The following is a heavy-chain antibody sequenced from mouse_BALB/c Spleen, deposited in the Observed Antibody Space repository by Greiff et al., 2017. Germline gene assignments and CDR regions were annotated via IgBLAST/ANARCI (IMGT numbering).Heavy chain of an antibody. CDR1: GYTFTSYW. V-gene: IGHV1-87*01. D-gene: IGHD2-4*01. J-gene: IGHJ2*01. CDR3: AITGY. Sequence: VQLQQSGAELARPGASVKLSCKASGYTFTSYWMQWVKQRPGQGLEWIGAIYPGDGDTRYTQKFKGKATLTADKSSSTAYMQLSSLASEDSAVYYCAITGYWGQGTTLTVSS. CDR2: IYPGDGDT.